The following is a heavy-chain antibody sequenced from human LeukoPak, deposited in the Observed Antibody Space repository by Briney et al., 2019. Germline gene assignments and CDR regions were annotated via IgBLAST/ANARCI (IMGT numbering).Heavy chain of an antibody. CDR1: GASISSYY. J-gene: IGHJ1*01. CDR3: ATASFGYFQH. V-gene: IGHV4-59*01. Sequence: PSETLSLTCTVSGASISSYYWSWIRQPPGKGLEWIGYIYYSGSTNYNPSLKSRVTMSLDTSKNQFSLRLGSVTTADTAVFYCATASFGYFQHWGQGTLVTVSS. D-gene: IGHD3-10*01. CDR2: IYYSGST.